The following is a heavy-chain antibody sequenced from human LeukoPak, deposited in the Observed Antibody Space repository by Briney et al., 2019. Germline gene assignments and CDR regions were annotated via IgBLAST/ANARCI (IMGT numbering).Heavy chain of an antibody. J-gene: IGHJ4*02. CDR2: ITSSRSTI. Sequence: GGSLRLSCAASGFTFSSYSMNWVRQAPGKGLEWISYITSSRSTILYADSVKGRFTISRDNAKNSLYLQMTSPRAEDTAVYYCAKDPGRCGGDCSIYWGQGTLVTVSS. CDR3: AKDPGRCGGDCSIY. V-gene: IGHV3-48*01. D-gene: IGHD2-21*01. CDR1: GFTFSSYS.